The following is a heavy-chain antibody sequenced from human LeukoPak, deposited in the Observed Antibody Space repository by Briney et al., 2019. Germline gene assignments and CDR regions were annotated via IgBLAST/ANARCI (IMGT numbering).Heavy chain of an antibody. CDR3: ARARGSTSCSDY. Sequence: TGGSLRLSCAASGFTFSSYSMNWVRQAPGKGLEWVSSISSSSSYIYYADSVKGRFTISRDNAKNSLYLQMNSLRAEDTAVYYCARARGSTSCSDYWGQGNLVTVTS. CDR2: ISSSSSYI. J-gene: IGHJ4*02. CDR1: GFTFSSYS. D-gene: IGHD2-2*01. V-gene: IGHV3-21*01.